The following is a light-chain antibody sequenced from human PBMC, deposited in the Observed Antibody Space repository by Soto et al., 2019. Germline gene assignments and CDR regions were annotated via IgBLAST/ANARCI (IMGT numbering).Light chain of an antibody. Sequence: EVVLTQSPVTLSLAPGERATLSCRASQSVSGYLAWYQQKPGQAPTLLIYGASIRAAGIPDRFSGSGSGTDFTLTIRRLEPEDFAVYYCQQYGSSPRTFGQGSKVDIK. V-gene: IGKV3-20*01. J-gene: IGKJ1*01. CDR1: QSVSGY. CDR3: QQYGSSPRT. CDR2: GAS.